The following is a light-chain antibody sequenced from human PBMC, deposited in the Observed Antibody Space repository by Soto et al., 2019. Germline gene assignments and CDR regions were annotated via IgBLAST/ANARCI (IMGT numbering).Light chain of an antibody. CDR2: AAS. CDR3: QQSYGAPYT. Sequence: DIPMTQSPSSLSASVGDRVTITCRASHSITTYLNWYQQKPKKAPKLLIYAASSLESGVPSRFSGSGSGTNFTLTISSLQPEDFATYYCQQSYGAPYTFGQGTKLEIK. CDR1: HSITTY. J-gene: IGKJ2*01. V-gene: IGKV1-39*01.